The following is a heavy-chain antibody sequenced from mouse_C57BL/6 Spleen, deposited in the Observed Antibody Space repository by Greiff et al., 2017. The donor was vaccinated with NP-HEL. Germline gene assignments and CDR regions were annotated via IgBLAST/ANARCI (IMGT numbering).Heavy chain of an antibody. CDR1: GFTFSDYG. CDR2: ISSGSSTI. Sequence: EVMLVESGGGLVKPGGSLKLSCAASGFTFSDYGMHWVRQAPEKGLEWVAYISSGSSTIYYADTVKGRFTISRDNAKNTLFLQMTSLMSEDTAMYYCARGDYYGSSHYAMDYWGQGTSVTVSS. D-gene: IGHD1-1*01. J-gene: IGHJ4*01. CDR3: ARGDYYGSSHYAMDY. V-gene: IGHV5-17*01.